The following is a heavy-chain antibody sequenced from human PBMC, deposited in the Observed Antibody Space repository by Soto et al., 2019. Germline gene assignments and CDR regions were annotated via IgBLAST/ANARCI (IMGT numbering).Heavy chain of an antibody. CDR1: GFTFSNYW. CDR2: VDHDGTT. V-gene: IGHV3-74*01. J-gene: IGHJ4*02. D-gene: IGHD1-26*01. Sequence: EVQLVESGGGLVQPGGSLRLSCAGSGFTFSNYWMHWVRQAPGKGLEWVSRVDHDGTTDYAHSVRGRFTISRDNDENTLYLQMNSRRPEDTDVYYCVRNSHGDYWGQGTLVTVSS. CDR3: VRNSHGDY.